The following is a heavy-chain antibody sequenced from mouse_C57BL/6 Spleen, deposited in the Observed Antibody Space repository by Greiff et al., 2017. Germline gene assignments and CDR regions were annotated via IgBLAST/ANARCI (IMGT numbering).Heavy chain of an antibody. D-gene: IGHD1-1*01. CDR2: IRNKANGYTT. J-gene: IGHJ2*01. CDR1: GFTFTDYY. CDR3: ARILSPYYYGSGGFDY. Sequence: EVQRVESGGGLVQHGGSLSLSCAASGFTFTDYYMSWVRQPPGKALEWLGFIRNKANGYTTEYSASVKGRFTISRDNSQSILYLQMNALRAEDSATYYCARILSPYYYGSGGFDYWGQGTTLTVSS. V-gene: IGHV7-3*01.